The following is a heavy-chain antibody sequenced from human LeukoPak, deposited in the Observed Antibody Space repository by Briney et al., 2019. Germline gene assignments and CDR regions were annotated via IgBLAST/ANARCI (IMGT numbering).Heavy chain of an antibody. Sequence: WASVRVSCKASGGTFSSYAISWVRQAPGQGLEGMGGIIPIFGTANYAQKFQGRVTITADESTSTAYMELSSLRSEDTAVYYCARSLYDYVWGSYRDKAFDYWGQGTLVTVSS. CDR1: GGTFSSYA. V-gene: IGHV1-69*13. CDR2: IIPIFGTA. J-gene: IGHJ4*02. CDR3: ARSLYDYVWGSYRDKAFDY. D-gene: IGHD3-16*02.